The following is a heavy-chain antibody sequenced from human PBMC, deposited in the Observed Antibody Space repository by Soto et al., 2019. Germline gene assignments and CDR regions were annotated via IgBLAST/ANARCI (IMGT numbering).Heavy chain of an antibody. CDR2: IYYSGRT. J-gene: IGHJ1*01. CDR1: GGSISSYY. CDR3: ARSRADYVYFQH. Sequence: SETLSLTCTVSGGSISSYYWSWIRQPPGKGLEWIGYIYYSGRTNYNPSLKSRVTISVATSKNQFSLKLSSVTAADTAVYYCARSRADYVYFQHWGQGTLVTVSS. D-gene: IGHD4-17*01. V-gene: IGHV4-59*01.